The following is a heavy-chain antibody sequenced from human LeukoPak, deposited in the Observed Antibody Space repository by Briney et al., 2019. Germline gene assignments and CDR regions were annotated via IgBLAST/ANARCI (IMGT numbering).Heavy chain of an antibody. Sequence: GRSLRLSCAASGFTFSSYVMHWVRQAPGKGLEWVALISSDENNKYHADSVKGRFTISRDNAKNSLYLQMNSLRAEDTAVYYCARDGRTSSHRLDYWGQGTLVTVSS. CDR1: GFTFSSYV. CDR2: ISSDENNK. J-gene: IGHJ4*02. V-gene: IGHV3-30*03. D-gene: IGHD2-2*01. CDR3: ARDGRTSSHRLDY.